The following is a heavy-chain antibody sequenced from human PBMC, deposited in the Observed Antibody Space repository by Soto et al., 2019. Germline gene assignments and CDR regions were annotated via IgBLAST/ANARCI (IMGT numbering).Heavy chain of an antibody. CDR2: INPYNGNT. CDR1: GYTFTSYD. Sequence: ASVKVSCKASGYTFTSYDINWVLQATGQGLEWMGWINPYNGNTKFAQKLQDRVTMTTATSTSTAYMELASLRSDDTAVYYCARGCIAVTTHLCYWGQGTLVTVSS. CDR3: ARGCIAVTTHLCY. J-gene: IGHJ4*02. V-gene: IGHV1-18*01. D-gene: IGHD4-17*01.